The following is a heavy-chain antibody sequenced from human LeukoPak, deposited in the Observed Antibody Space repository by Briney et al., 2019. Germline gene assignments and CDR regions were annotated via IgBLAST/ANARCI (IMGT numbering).Heavy chain of an antibody. Sequence: ASVKVSCKASGYTFTSYAMNWVRQAPGQGLEWMGWINTNTGNPTYAQGLTGRFVFSLDTSVSTAYLQISSLKAEDTAVYYCARYDYGDNALYYYYYGMDVWGQGTTVTVSS. CDR3: ARYDYGDNALYYYYYGMDV. CDR1: GYTFTSYA. J-gene: IGHJ6*02. V-gene: IGHV7-4-1*02. CDR2: INTNTGNP. D-gene: IGHD4-17*01.